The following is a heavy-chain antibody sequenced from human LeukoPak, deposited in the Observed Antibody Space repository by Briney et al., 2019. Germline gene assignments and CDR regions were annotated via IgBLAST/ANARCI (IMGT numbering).Heavy chain of an antibody. D-gene: IGHD6-19*01. CDR3: AKGFYSSGWYGVDY. Sequence: PGGSLRLSCAASGFTFSSYAMSWVRQAPGKGLEWVSAISGSGGSTYYADSVKGRFTISRDNSKNTLYLQMNSLRAEDTAVYYCAKGFYSSGWYGVDYWGQGTLVTASS. CDR1: GFTFSSYA. J-gene: IGHJ4*02. V-gene: IGHV3-23*01. CDR2: ISGSGGST.